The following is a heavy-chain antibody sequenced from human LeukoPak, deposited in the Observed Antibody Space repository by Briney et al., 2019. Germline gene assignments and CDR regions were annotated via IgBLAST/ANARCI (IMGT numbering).Heavy chain of an antibody. CDR3: ARRWGSSSSSWYYYMDV. V-gene: IGHV4-61*01. J-gene: IGHJ6*03. D-gene: IGHD6-6*01. Sequence: SETLSLTCTVSGGSISSSSYYWSWIRQPPGKGLEWIGYIYYSGSTNYNPSLKSRVTISVDTSKNQFSLKLSSVTAADTAVYYCARRWGSSSSSWYYYMDVWGKGTTVTVSS. CDR1: GGSISSSSYY. CDR2: IYYSGST.